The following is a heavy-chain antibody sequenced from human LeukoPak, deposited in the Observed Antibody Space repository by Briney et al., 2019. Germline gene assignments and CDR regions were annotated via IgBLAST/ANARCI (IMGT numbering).Heavy chain of an antibody. V-gene: IGHV3-23*01. Sequence: GGSLRLSCAASGFIFSNYAMSWIRQAPGKGLEWDSGITGSGRTTYYADSVKGRFTISRDNSKNSLYLQINSLRAEDTAVYYCAKGLLITILGSLDYWGQGTLVTVSS. CDR1: GFIFSNYA. CDR3: AKGLLITILGSLDY. D-gene: IGHD3-3*01. J-gene: IGHJ4*02. CDR2: ITGSGRTT.